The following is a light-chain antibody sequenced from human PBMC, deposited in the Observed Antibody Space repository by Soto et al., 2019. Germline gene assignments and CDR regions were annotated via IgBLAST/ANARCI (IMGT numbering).Light chain of an antibody. CDR3: QQYNNWHPIT. CDR2: GAV. J-gene: IGKJ5*01. CDR1: QSVSSY. Sequence: EIVLTQSPATLSLSPGERATLSCGASQSVSSYLAWYQQKPGQAPRLLIYGAVTRATGVPARFSGSESGTEFTLPISSLQSEDFAVYYCQQYNNWHPITFGHGTRLEIK. V-gene: IGKV3-15*01.